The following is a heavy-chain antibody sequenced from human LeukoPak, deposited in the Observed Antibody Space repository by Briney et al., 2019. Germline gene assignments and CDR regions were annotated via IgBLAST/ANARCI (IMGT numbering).Heavy chain of an antibody. D-gene: IGHD2-2*02. CDR3: ARRRTTPRRAGGCSSTSCYRGVVDP. CDR1: SGSISSSHYY. J-gene: IGHJ5*02. Sequence: PSETLSLTCTVSSGSISSSHYYWGWIRQPPGKGLEWIGTISYSGSTSYNPSLKSRVTISVDTSKNQFSLKLSSVTAADTAVYYCARRRTTPRRAGGCSSTSCYRGVVDPWGQGTLVTVSS. CDR2: ISYSGST. V-gene: IGHV4-39*07.